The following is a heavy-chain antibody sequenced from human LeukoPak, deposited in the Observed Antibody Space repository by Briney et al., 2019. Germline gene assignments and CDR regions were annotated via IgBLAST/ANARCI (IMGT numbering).Heavy chain of an antibody. CDR1: GGSISSGDYY. V-gene: IGHV4-30-4*01. CDR3: ARGYSSTKYYYDSSGYYPAFDY. Sequence: SQTLSLTCTVSGGSISSGDYYWSWIRQPPGKGLEWIGYIYYSGSTYYNPSLKSRVTISVDTSKNQFSLKLSSVTAADTAVYYCARGYSSTKYYYDSSGYYPAFDYWGQGTLVTVSS. D-gene: IGHD3-22*01. J-gene: IGHJ4*02. CDR2: IYYSGST.